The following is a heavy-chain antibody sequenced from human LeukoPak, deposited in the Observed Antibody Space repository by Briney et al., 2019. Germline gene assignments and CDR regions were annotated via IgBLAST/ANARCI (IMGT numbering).Heavy chain of an antibody. J-gene: IGHJ4*02. V-gene: IGHV3-33*01. CDR1: GFTFSSYG. CDR2: IWYDGSNK. D-gene: IGHD6-13*01. Sequence: PGGSVRLSCAASGFTFSSYGMHWVRQAPGKGLEWVAVIWYDGSNKYYADSVKGRFTISRDNSKNTLYLQMNRLRAEDTAVYYCARGIAAAIRYWGQGTLVTVSS. CDR3: ARGIAAAIRY.